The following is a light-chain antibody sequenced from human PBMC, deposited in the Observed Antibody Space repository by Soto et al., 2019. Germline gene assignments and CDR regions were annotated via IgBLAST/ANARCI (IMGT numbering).Light chain of an antibody. J-gene: IGLJ2*01. V-gene: IGLV3-21*04. CDR3: RVWDSSSDHRGVV. CDR2: YDS. CDR1: NIGSKS. Sequence: SYELTQPPSVSVAPGKTARITCGGNNIGSKSVHWYQQKPGQAPVLVIYYDSDRPSGIPERFSGSNSGNTATLTISRVEAGDEADYYCRVWDSSSDHRGVVFGGGTKLTVL.